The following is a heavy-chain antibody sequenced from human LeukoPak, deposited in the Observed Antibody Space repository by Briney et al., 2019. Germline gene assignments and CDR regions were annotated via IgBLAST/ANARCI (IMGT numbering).Heavy chain of an antibody. D-gene: IGHD3-9*01. CDR1: GGSISSYY. V-gene: IGHV4-4*07. J-gene: IGHJ5*02. Sequence: SETLSLTCTVSGGSISSYYWSWIRQPAGKGLEWIGRIYTSGSTNYNPSLKSRVTMSVDTSKNQFPLKLSSVTAADTAVYYCAKEGAALGYFDWPVGGNWFDPWGQGTLVTVSS. CDR3: AKEGAALGYFDWPVGGNWFDP. CDR2: IYTSGST.